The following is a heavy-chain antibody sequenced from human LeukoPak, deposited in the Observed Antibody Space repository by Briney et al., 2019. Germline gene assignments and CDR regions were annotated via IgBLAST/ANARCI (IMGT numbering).Heavy chain of an antibody. CDR3: VIGVGWQPDY. J-gene: IGHJ4*02. V-gene: IGHV4-59*11. D-gene: IGHD2-15*01. Sequence: SETLSLTCTVSDASISGHYLTWIRQPPGKGLEWIGYISYIGSTNYNPSLKSRVTISVDTSKNQFSLQLRSVTAADTAVYYCVIGVGWQPDYWGQGALVTVSS. CDR1: DASISGHY. CDR2: ISYIGST.